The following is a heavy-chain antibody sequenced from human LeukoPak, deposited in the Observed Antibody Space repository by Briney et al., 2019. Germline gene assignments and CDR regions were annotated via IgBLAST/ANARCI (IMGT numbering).Heavy chain of an antibody. V-gene: IGHV1-69*06. D-gene: IGHD6-6*01. CDR1: GGTFSSYA. CDR3: ARGAAYSSSTRYYFDY. J-gene: IGHJ4*02. CDR2: IIPIFGTA. Sequence: VASVKVSCKASGGTFSSYAISWVRQAPGQGLEWMGGIIPIFGTANYAQKFQGRVTITADKSTSTAYMELSSLRSEDTAVYYCARGAAYSSSTRYYFDYWGQGTLVTVSS.